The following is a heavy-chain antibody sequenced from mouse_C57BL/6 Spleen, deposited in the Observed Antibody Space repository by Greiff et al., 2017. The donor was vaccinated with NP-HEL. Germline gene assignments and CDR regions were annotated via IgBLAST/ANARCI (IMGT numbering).Heavy chain of an antibody. CDR3: AKNDYGSSDTSAMED. CDR2: IWRGGST. CDR1: GFSLTSYG. J-gene: IGHJ4*01. D-gene: IGHD1-1*01. V-gene: IGHV2-5*01. Sequence: VQLQQSGPGLVQPSQSLSITCTVSGFSLTSYGVHWVRQSPGKGLEWLGVIWRGGSTDYNAAFMSRLSITKDNSKSQAFFKMNSLQADDTAIYYCAKNDYGSSDTSAMEDWGQGTSVTVSS.